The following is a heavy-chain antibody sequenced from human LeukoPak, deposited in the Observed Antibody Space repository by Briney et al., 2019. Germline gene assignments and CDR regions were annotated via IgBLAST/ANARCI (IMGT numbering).Heavy chain of an antibody. V-gene: IGHV3-48*03. CDR2: ISSSGSTI. CDR1: GFTFSSYE. J-gene: IGHJ4*02. CDR3: ARGAHKRDDYGGFFDY. D-gene: IGHD4-23*01. Sequence: GGSLRLSCAASGFTFSSYEMNWVRQAPGKGLEWVSYISSSGSTIYYADSVKGRFTISRDNSKNTLYLQMNSLRAEDTSVYYCARGAHKRDDYGGFFDYWGQGTLVTVSS.